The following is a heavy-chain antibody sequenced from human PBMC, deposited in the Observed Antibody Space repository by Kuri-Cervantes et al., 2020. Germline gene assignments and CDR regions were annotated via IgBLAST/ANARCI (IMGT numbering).Heavy chain of an antibody. D-gene: IGHD5-18*01. CDR1: GGSISSGGYY. V-gene: IGHV4-39*07. Sequence: GSLRLSCTVSGGSISSGGYYWSWIRQPPGKGLEWIGEINHSGSTNYNPSLKSRVTISVDTSKNQFSLKLSSVTAADTAVYYCARGVGYSYGSRSGWFDPWGLGNLVHGAS. CDR2: INHSGST. J-gene: IGHJ5*02. CDR3: ARGVGYSYGSRSGWFDP.